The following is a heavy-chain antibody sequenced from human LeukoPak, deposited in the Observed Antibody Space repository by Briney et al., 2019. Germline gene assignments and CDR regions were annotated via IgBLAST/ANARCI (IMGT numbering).Heavy chain of an antibody. D-gene: IGHD6-13*01. J-gene: IGHJ5*02. CDR3: AREWQQVVLSYDGQNWFDP. CDR1: GGSISSYY. V-gene: IGHV4-4*07. Sequence: SETLSLTCTVSGGSISSYYWSWMRQPAGKGLEWIGRIYTSGSTNYNPSLKSRVTMSVDTSKNQFSLKLSSVTAADTSVYYCAREWQQVVLSYDGQNWFDPWGQGTLVTVSS. CDR2: IYTSGST.